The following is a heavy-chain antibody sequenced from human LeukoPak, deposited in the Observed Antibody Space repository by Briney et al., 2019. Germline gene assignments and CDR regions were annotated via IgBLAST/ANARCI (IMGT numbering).Heavy chain of an antibody. Sequence: GGSLRLSCAASGFTFSSYSMNWVRQAPGKGLEWVSYISSSSSTIYYADSVKGRFTISRDNSKSTVYLEMNSLRAEDTAVYYCALTGFWSGQYSGPYDYWGQGTLVTVSS. CDR3: ALTGFWSGQYSGPYDY. CDR2: ISSSSSTI. J-gene: IGHJ4*02. V-gene: IGHV3-48*01. D-gene: IGHD3-3*01. CDR1: GFTFSSYS.